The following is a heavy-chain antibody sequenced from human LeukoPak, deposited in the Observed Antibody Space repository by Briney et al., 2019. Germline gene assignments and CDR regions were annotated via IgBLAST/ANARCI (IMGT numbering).Heavy chain of an antibody. CDR3: AKDTHSSGWYYFDY. V-gene: IGHV3-9*01. Sequence: GRSLRLSCAASGFTFDDYAMHWVRQAPGKGLEWVSGISWNSGSIGYADSVKGRFTISGDNAKNSLYLQMNSLRAEDTALYYCAKDTHSSGWYYFDYWGQGTLVTVSS. CDR1: GFTFDDYA. J-gene: IGHJ4*02. D-gene: IGHD6-19*01. CDR2: ISWNSGSI.